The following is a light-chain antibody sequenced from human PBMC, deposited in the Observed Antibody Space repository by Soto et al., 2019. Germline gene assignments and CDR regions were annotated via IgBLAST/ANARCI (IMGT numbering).Light chain of an antibody. CDR1: QSISNS. CDR2: RAS. J-gene: IGKJ4*01. CDR3: QQYSTYPLT. V-gene: IGKV1-5*03. Sequence: DIQMTQSPSTRSASVGDIVNMTFRASQSISNSLAWYQQQPGKAPKLLIYRASALQSGVPSRFSGSGSGTEFTLTIDSLQPDDFATFYCQQYSTYPLTVGGGTK.